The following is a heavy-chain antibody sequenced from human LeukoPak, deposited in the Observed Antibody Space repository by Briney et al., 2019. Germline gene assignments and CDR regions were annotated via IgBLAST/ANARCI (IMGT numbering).Heavy chain of an antibody. J-gene: IGHJ4*02. D-gene: IGHD3-9*01. CDR1: GGSISSYY. Sequence: SETLSLTCTVSGGSISSYYWSWIRQPPGKGLEWIGYIYYSGSTNYNPSLKSRVTISVDTSKNQFSLKLSSVTAADTAVYYCARGLVLRYFDWPTGFDYWGQGTLVTVPS. CDR3: ARGLVLRYFDWPTGFDY. V-gene: IGHV4-59*01. CDR2: IYYSGST.